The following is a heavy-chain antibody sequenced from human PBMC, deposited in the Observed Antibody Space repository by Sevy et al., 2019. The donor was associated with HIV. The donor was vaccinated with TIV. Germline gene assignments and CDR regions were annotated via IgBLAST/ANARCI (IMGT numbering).Heavy chain of an antibody. CDR3: ARAPPVRSGDDSLNWFDP. Sequence: SETLSLTCTVSGGSISTYYWSWIRQPPGKGLEYIGYIYYTGSTNYNPSLKSRVTISVEKSKNQFSLKLRSVTAVDTAVYYCARAPPVRSGDDSLNWFDPWVQGTLVTVSS. J-gene: IGHJ5*02. V-gene: IGHV4-59*01. CDR2: IYYTGST. CDR1: GGSISTYY. D-gene: IGHD5-12*01.